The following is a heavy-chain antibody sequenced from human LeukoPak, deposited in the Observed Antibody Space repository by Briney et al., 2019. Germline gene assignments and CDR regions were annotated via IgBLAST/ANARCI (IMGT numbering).Heavy chain of an antibody. CDR3: ARGPGIAVAGVFDY. CDR1: GYTFTSYG. CDR2: ISGYTSHT. V-gene: IGHV1-18*04. D-gene: IGHD6-19*01. J-gene: IGHJ4*02. Sequence: ASVKVSCKASGYTFTSYGINWVRQAPGQGLEWLGWISGYTSHTNYVQKTQGRVTMTTDTSTNTAYMELRSLRSDDTAVYYCARGPGIAVAGVFDYWGQGSLITVSS.